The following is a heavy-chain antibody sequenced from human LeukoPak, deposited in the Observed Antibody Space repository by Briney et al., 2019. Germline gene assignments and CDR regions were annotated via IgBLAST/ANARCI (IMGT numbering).Heavy chain of an antibody. D-gene: IGHD3-22*01. CDR1: GYTFTGYY. J-gene: IGHJ4*02. V-gene: IGHV1-46*01. Sequence: ASLKVSCKASGYTFTGYYMHWVRQAPGQGLEWMGIINPSGGSTSYSQKFQGRVTMTRDTSTSTVYMELSSLRSEDTAVYYCARDGAYYDSSGRPPSLYYFDYWGQGTLVTVSS. CDR2: INPSGGST. CDR3: ARDGAYYDSSGRPPSLYYFDY.